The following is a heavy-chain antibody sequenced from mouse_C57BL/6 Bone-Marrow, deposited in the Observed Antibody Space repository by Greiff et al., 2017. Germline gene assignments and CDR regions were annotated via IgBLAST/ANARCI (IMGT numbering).Heavy chain of an antibody. CDR1: GYTFTTYP. J-gene: IGHJ3*01. CDR2: FHPYNDDT. CDR3: ARVDGYQAWFAY. D-gene: IGHD2-3*01. V-gene: IGHV1-47*01. Sequence: VQLQQSGAELVKPGASVKMSCKASGYTFTTYPIEWMKQNHGKSLEWIGNFHPYNDDTKYNEKFKGKATLTADKSSSTAYMERRSLTSEDSAVYFCARVDGYQAWFAYWGQGTLVTVSA.